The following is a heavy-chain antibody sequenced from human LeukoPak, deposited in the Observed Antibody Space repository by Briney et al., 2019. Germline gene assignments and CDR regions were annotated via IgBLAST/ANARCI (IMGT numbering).Heavy chain of an antibody. CDR3: ARDYGSGRVHPRAVAY. CDR1: GFTFSSYS. CDR2: ISSSSRYI. Sequence: GSLRLSCAASGFTFSSYSMNWVRQVPGKGVEWVSSISSSSRYIYYADSVKGRFTISRDNAKNTLYLQMNRLRAEHTAVYYCARDYGSGRVHPRAVAYWGQGTLVTVSS. J-gene: IGHJ4*02. D-gene: IGHD3-10*01. V-gene: IGHV3-21*01.